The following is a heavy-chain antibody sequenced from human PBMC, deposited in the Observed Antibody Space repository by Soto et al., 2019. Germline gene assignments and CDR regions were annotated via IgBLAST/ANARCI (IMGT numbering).Heavy chain of an antibody. J-gene: IGHJ4*02. CDR3: AREDVVVVAATPRRGVKIDY. CDR2: IWYDGSNK. CDR1: GFTFSSYG. V-gene: IGHV3-33*01. D-gene: IGHD2-15*01. Sequence: GGSLRLSCAASGFTFSSYGMHWVRQAPGKGLEWVAVIWYDGSNKYYADSVKGRFTISRDNSKNTLYLQMNSLRAEDTAVYYCAREDVVVVAATPRRGVKIDYWGQGTLVTVSS.